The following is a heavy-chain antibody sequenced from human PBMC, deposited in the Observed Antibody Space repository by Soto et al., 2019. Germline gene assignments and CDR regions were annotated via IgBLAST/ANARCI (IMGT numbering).Heavy chain of an antibody. V-gene: IGHV4-59*01. CDR1: GGSSSSYY. J-gene: IGHJ4*02. Sequence: SETLSLTCTVSGGSSSSYYWSWIRQPPGKGLEWIGYIYYSGSTNYNPSLKSRVTISVDTSKNQFSLKLSSVTAADTAVYYCARGVTMITRFDYWGQGTLVTVSS. D-gene: IGHD3-22*01. CDR2: IYYSGST. CDR3: ARGVTMITRFDY.